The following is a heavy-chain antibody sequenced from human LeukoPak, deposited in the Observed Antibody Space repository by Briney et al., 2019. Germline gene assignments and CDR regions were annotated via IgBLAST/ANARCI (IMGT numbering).Heavy chain of an antibody. Sequence: GGSLRLSCAASGFTFSSYAMHWVRQAPGKGLEWVAVISYDGSNKYYADSVKGRFTISRDNSKNTLYLQMNSLRAEDTAVYYCATELEPIALDYWGQGTLVTVSS. CDR2: ISYDGSNK. D-gene: IGHD1-7*01. V-gene: IGHV3-30-3*01. J-gene: IGHJ4*02. CDR3: ATELEPIALDY. CDR1: GFTFSSYA.